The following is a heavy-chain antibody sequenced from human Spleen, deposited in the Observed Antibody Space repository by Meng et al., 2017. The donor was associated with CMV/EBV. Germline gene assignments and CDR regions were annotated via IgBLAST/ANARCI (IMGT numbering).Heavy chain of an antibody. V-gene: IGHV3-21*01. CDR1: GFKFSRDS. CDR3: AKSLTDRLDWFDP. CDR2: ISRTSRDI. Sequence: AASGFKFSRDSMNWVRQAPGKGLEWVSSISRTSRDIFYADSVKGRFTISRDNAKNSLYLQMNSLRAEDTAVYYCAKSLTDRLDWFDPWGQGTLVTVSS. D-gene: IGHD6-6*01. J-gene: IGHJ5*02.